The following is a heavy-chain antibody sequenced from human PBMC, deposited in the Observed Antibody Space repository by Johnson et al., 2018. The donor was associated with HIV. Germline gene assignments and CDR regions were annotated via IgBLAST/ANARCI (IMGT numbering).Heavy chain of an antibody. J-gene: IGHJ3*02. CDR3: AKSTQASIVRESGPYGAFDI. CDR2: ISYDGSNN. Sequence: QVQLVESGGGVVQPGRSLRLSCAASGFTFSSYAMHWVRQAPGKGLEWVAVISYDGSNNYYADSVKGRFTISRDNSKNTLYLQMNSLRAEDTALYYCAKSTQASIVRESGPYGAFDIWGQGTMVTVSS. CDR1: GFTFSSYA. D-gene: IGHD3-10*01. V-gene: IGHV3-30*04.